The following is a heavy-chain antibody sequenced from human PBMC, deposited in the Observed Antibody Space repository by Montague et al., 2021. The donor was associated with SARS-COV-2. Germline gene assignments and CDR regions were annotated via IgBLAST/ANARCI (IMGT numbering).Heavy chain of an antibody. CDR2: IDQGGAT. V-gene: IGHV4-34*01. CDR1: GGSFNKYY. J-gene: IGHJ6*02. Sequence: SETLSLTCAVYGGSFNKYYWTWIRQAPGKGLEWIGEIDQGGATNCSPAFRSRLTLSVDTSKNQFSLKLNSVTAADTAVYFCARGQRQSFSVFGVLAGGPELKHYGLDVWGLGTTVTVS. D-gene: IGHD3-3*01. CDR3: ARGQRQSFSVFGVLAGGPELKHYGLDV.